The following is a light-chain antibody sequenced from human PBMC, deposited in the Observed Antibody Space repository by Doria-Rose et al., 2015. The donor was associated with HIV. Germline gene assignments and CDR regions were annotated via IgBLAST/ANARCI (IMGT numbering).Light chain of an antibody. V-gene: IGKV3-20*01. Sequence: EIVLTQSPGTLSLSPGERATLSCRASQRVKSSYLAWYQQKPGQAPRLLIYDASTRATGIPDRFSGSGSGTDFTLTISRLEPEDVAVCYCRQYGTSRGTFGQGTRLEIK. CDR3: RQYGTSRGT. CDR1: QRVKSSY. CDR2: DAS. J-gene: IGKJ5*01.